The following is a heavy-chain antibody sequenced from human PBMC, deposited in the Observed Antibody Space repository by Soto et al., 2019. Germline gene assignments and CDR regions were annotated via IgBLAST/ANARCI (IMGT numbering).Heavy chain of an antibody. CDR2: MNPGSGDT. J-gene: IGHJ5*02. D-gene: IGHD3-16*01. Sequence: QVKLVQYGAEVREPGASVKVSCKASGYSFTNNDVSWVRQATGQGLEWMGWMNPGSGDTGYAQKFQGRVTMTRDISTATAYMELSSLRSDDTAIYYCARMATFGSLNWFDPWGQGTLVTVSS. V-gene: IGHV1-8*01. CDR3: ARMATFGSLNWFDP. CDR1: GYSFTNND.